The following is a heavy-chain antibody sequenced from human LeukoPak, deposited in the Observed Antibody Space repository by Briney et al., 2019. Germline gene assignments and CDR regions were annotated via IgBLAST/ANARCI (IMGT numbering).Heavy chain of an antibody. J-gene: IGHJ5*02. Sequence: SETLSLTCAVYGGSFSGYYWSWIRQPPGKGLEWSGEINHSGSTNYNPSLKSRVTISVDTSKNQFSLKLSSVTAADTAVYYCARRNRYSYGPNWFDPWGQGTLVTVSS. CDR2: INHSGST. CDR3: ARRNRYSYGPNWFDP. CDR1: GGSFSGYY. V-gene: IGHV4-34*01. D-gene: IGHD5-18*01.